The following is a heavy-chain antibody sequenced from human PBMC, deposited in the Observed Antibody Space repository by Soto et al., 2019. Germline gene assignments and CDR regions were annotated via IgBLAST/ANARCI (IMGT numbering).Heavy chain of an antibody. J-gene: IGHJ4*02. CDR1: GASVKTGGYY. Sequence: QVQLQESGPGLVRPSQTLSLTCDVSGASVKTGGYYWTWIRQHPEKVLEWIGYINYSGTTYNPSLKSRSFLSLDMSKNQFSLNLTSVTAADTAVYYCATNRGYDFYYPDSWGQGILVTVSS. CDR2: INYSGTT. CDR3: ATNRGYDFYYPDS. V-gene: IGHV4-31*11. D-gene: IGHD3-3*01.